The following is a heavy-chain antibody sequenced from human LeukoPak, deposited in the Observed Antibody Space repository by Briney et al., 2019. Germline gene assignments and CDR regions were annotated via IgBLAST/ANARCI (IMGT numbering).Heavy chain of an antibody. CDR2: INPSGGRT. D-gene: IGHD3-22*01. CDR3: ARDPKDDTSGYYYFDY. CDR1: GYTFTSYY. Sequence: GASVKVSCKASGYTFTSYYMHWVRQAPGQGLEWLGIINPSGGRTIYSQKFQGRVTMTRHISTSTVYMELSSLRSEDTALYYCARDPKDDTSGYYYFDYWGQGTLVTVSS. V-gene: IGHV1-46*01. J-gene: IGHJ4*02.